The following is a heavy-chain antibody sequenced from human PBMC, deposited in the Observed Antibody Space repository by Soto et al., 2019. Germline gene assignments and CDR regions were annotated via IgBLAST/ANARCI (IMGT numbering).Heavy chain of an antibody. Sequence: EVQLVESGGGLVQPGGSLRLSCVGSEFTFSNYEMNWVRQAPGKGLEWVSYISYTGSTIYYADSVRGRFTISRDNSKNSLYLQMNSLRAEDTAVYYCARGLRNYYDRSGLHYWDQGTLVTVSS. CDR1: EFTFSNYE. CDR3: ARGLRNYYDRSGLHY. V-gene: IGHV3-48*03. CDR2: ISYTGSTI. D-gene: IGHD3-22*01. J-gene: IGHJ4*02.